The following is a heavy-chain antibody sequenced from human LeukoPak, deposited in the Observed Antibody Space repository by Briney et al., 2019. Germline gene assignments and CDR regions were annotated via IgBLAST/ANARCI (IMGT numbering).Heavy chain of an antibody. CDR3: ARDSHH. CDR2: IYTSGST. V-gene: IGHV4-61*02. J-gene: IGHJ5*02. CDR1: GGSISSGSYY. Sequence: SQTLSLTCTVSGGSISSGSYYWSWIRQPAGKGLEWIGRIYTSGSTNYNPSLKSRVTISVDTSKNQFSLKLSSVTAADTAVYYCARDSHHWGQGTLVTVSS.